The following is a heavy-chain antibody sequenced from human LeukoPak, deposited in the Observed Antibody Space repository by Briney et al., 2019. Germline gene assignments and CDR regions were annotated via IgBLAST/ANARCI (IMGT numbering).Heavy chain of an antibody. V-gene: IGHV3-7*01. D-gene: IGHD6-6*01. J-gene: IGHJ6*03. CDR1: GFTFSSYW. CDR2: IKQDGSEN. Sequence: GGPLRLSCAASGFTFSSYWMTWARQAPGKGLEWVANIKQDGSENYHVDSVKGRFTISRDNAKNSLYLQMNSLRAEDTAVYYCARDQGEYSSSSGEGYYYYMDVWGKGTTVTVSS. CDR3: ARDQGEYSSSSGEGYYYYMDV.